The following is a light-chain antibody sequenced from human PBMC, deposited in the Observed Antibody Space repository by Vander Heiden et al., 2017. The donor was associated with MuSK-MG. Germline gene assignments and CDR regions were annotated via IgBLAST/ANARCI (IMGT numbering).Light chain of an antibody. Sequence: DIQMTQSPSTLSASVGDRVTITCRASQTISTWLAWYQQKPGKAPKLLIYKASTLESGVPSRFSGSGSGTEFTLTISSLQPDDVATYYCQQFDSYSYTFGQWTKLEIK. CDR3: QQFDSYSYT. J-gene: IGKJ2*01. CDR1: QTISTW. CDR2: KAS. V-gene: IGKV1-5*03.